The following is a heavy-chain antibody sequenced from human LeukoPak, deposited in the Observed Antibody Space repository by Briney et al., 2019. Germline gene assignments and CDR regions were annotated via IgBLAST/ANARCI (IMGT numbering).Heavy chain of an antibody. CDR1: GFTLDDYA. Sequence: GGSLRLSCAASGFTLDDYAMYWVRQAPGKGLEWVSGISWNSGSIGYADSVKGRFTISRDNAKNSLYLQMNSLRAEDTALYYCAKGPSGFWSGYFQDYWGQGTLVTVSS. CDR2: ISWNSGSI. J-gene: IGHJ4*02. V-gene: IGHV3-9*01. CDR3: AKGPSGFWSGYFQDY. D-gene: IGHD3-3*01.